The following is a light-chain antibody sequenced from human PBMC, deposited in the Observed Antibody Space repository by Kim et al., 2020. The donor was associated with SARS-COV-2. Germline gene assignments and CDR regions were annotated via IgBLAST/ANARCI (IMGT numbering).Light chain of an antibody. CDR2: GAS. Sequence: GSVGDRVTITCRASQGISTYVAWFQQKPGQAPKSLIFGASNLYSGVPSRFSGSGSVTDFTLTITSLQAEDFATYFCQQYYSSPYTFGGGTKVDIK. CDR3: QQYYSSPYT. CDR1: QGISTY. J-gene: IGKJ4*01. V-gene: IGKV1-16*01.